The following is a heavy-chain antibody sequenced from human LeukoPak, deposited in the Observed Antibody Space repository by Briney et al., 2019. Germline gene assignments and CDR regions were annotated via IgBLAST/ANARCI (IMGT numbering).Heavy chain of an antibody. V-gene: IGHV1-46*01. CDR2: INPSGGST. CDR3: ARAYYYDSSGYPPLAY. J-gene: IGHJ4*02. Sequence: ASVKVSCKASGYTFTSYGISWVRQAPGQGLEWMGIINPSGGSTSYAQKFQGRVTITADESTSTAYMELSSLRSEDTAVYYCARAYYYDSSGYPPLAYGGQGPRVTVSS. CDR1: GYTFTSYG. D-gene: IGHD3-22*01.